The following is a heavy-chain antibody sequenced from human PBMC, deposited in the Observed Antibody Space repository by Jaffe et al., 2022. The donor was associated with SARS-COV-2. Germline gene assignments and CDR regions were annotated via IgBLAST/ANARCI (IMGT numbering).Heavy chain of an antibody. CDR1: GGSISSSSYY. V-gene: IGHV4-39*01. J-gene: IGHJ3*02. CDR3: ARRVEENAFDI. Sequence: QLQLQESGPGLVKPSETLSLTCTVSGGSISSSSYYWGWIRQPPGKGLEWIGSIYYSGSTYYNPSLKSRVTISVDTSKNQFSLKLSSVTAADTAVYYCARRVEENAFDIWGQGTMVTVSS. CDR2: IYYSGST.